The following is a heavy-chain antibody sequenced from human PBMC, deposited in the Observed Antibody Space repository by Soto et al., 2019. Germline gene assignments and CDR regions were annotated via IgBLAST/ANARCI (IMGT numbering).Heavy chain of an antibody. J-gene: IGHJ4*02. CDR3: ARGPPGYYYGSGSYPFDY. Sequence: QVQLQQWGAGLLKPSETLSLTCAVYGGSFSGYYWSWIRQPPGKGLEWIGEINHSGSTNYNPSLKSRVTISVDTSKNQFSLKLSSVAAADTAVYYCARGPPGYYYGSGSYPFDYWGQGTLVTVSS. D-gene: IGHD3-10*01. CDR2: INHSGST. CDR1: GGSFSGYY. V-gene: IGHV4-34*01.